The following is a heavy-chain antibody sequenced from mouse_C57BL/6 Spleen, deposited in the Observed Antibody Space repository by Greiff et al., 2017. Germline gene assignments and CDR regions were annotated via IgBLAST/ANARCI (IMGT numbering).Heavy chain of an antibody. Sequence: QVQLQQPGAELVMPGASVKLSCKASGYTFTSYWMHWVKQRPGQGLEWIGEIDPSDSYTNYNQKFKGKSTLTVDKSSSTAYMQLSRLTSEDSAVYCCARSTVITTPFDYWGQGTTLTVSA. CDR2: IDPSDSYT. CDR1: GYTFTSYW. CDR3: ARSTVITTPFDY. V-gene: IGHV1-69*01. D-gene: IGHD2-4*01. J-gene: IGHJ2*01.